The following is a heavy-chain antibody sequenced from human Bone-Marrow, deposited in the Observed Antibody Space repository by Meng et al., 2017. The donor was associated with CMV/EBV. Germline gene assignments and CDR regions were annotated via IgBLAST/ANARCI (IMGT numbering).Heavy chain of an antibody. CDR2: INHSGST. CDR1: GGSFSGYY. Sequence: GSLRLSCAVYGGSFSGYYWSWIRQPPGKGLEWIGEINHSGSTNYNPSLKSRVTISVDTSKNQFSLKLSSVTAADTAVYYCARGIVRGYSYGEPFDYWGQGTLVTVSS. J-gene: IGHJ4*02. D-gene: IGHD5-18*01. V-gene: IGHV4-34*01. CDR3: ARGIVRGYSYGEPFDY.